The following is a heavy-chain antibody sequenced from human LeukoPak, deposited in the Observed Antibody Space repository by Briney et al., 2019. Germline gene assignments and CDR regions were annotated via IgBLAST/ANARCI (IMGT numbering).Heavy chain of an antibody. CDR1: GFTFSSYG. Sequence: GGSLRLSCAASGFTFSSYGMHWVRQAPGKGLEWVANINQDESQKYYVDSVKGRFTISRDTAKNSLYLQMNSLRAEDTAIYYCARKGITMITEHDYWGQGTLVTVSS. V-gene: IGHV3-7*01. D-gene: IGHD3-22*01. CDR2: INQDESQK. J-gene: IGHJ4*02. CDR3: ARKGITMITEHDY.